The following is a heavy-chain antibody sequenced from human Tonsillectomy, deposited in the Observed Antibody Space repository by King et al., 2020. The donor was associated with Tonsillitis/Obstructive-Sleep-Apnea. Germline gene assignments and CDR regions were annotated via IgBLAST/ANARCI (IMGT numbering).Heavy chain of an antibody. CDR2: IKQDGSEK. V-gene: IGHV3-7*01. CDR3: ARINFWSGYYYFDY. J-gene: IGHJ4*02. D-gene: IGHD3-3*01. Sequence: QLVQSGGGLVQPGGSLRISCAASGFTFSSYWMTWVRQAPGKGLEWVANIKQDGSEKYYVDSVRGRFTISRDNAKNSLYLQMSSLRAEDTAVYYCARINFWSGYYYFDYWGQGTLVTVSS. CDR1: GFTFSSYW.